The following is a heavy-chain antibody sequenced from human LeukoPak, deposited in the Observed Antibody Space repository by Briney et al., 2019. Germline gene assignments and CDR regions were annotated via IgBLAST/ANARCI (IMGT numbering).Heavy chain of an antibody. D-gene: IGHD6-13*01. V-gene: IGHV3-23*01. CDR3: AKRTSGSSWYSSDY. CDR2: MSGDATST. CDR1: GFTFSSFA. J-gene: IGHJ4*02. Sequence: GALRLSCAASGFTFSSFAMNWVRQAPGKGLEWVSTMSGDATSTYYADSVKGRFTISRDNSKNTLYLQMNSLRAEDTAVYYCAKRTSGSSWYSSDYWGQGTLVTVSS.